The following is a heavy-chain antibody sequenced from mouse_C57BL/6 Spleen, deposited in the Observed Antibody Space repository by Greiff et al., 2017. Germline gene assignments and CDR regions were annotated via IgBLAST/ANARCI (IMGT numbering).Heavy chain of an antibody. D-gene: IGHD2-2*01. CDR3: AEGDGYERGDY. J-gene: IGHJ2*01. CDR1: GYTFTSYG. Sequence: QVQLKESGAELARPGASVKLSCKASGYTFTSYGISWVKQRTGQGLEWIGEIYPRSGNTYYNEKFKGKATLTADKSSSTAYMELRSLTSEDSAVYFCAEGDGYERGDYWGQGTTLTVSS. V-gene: IGHV1-81*01. CDR2: IYPRSGNT.